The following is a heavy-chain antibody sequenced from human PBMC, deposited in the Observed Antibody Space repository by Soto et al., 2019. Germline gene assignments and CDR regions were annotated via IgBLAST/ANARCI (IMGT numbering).Heavy chain of an antibody. J-gene: IGHJ4*02. CDR2: IYYSGST. CDR3: ARHGVWGGYVHY. Sequence: ETLSLTCTVSGGSISSYYWSWIRQPPGKGLEWIGYIYYSGSTNYNPSLKSRVTISVDTSKNQFSLKLSSVTAADTAVYYCARHGVWGGYVHYWGQGTLVTVSS. CDR1: GGSISSYY. V-gene: IGHV4-59*08. D-gene: IGHD5-12*01.